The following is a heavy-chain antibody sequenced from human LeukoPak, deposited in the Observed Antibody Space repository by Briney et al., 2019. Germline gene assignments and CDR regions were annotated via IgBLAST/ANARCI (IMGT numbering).Heavy chain of an antibody. CDR2: ISSSSSTI. J-gene: IGHJ4*02. CDR1: GFTFSSYS. D-gene: IGHD6-19*01. Sequence: GGSLRLSCAASGFTFSSYSTNWVRQAPGKGLEWVSYISSSSSTIYYADSVKGRFTISRDNAKNSLYLQMNSLRAEDTAVYYCARPGKIAVAGLDYWGQGTLVTVSS. CDR3: ARPGKIAVAGLDY. V-gene: IGHV3-48*01.